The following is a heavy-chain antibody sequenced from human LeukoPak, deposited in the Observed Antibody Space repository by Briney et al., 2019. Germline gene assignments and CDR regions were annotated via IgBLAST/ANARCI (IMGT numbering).Heavy chain of an antibody. D-gene: IGHD4-23*01. J-gene: IGHJ4*02. CDR3: ARDAGYGGNSDY. CDR1: GFTFDIFW. CDR2: IKEDGGEK. Sequence: GGSLRLSCEASGFTFDIFWMTWVRQAPGKGLESVAYIKEDGGEKYYVDSVKGRFTISRDNAKNSLYLQMNSLRAEDTGVYYCARDAGYGGNSDYWGQGTLVTVSS. V-gene: IGHV3-7*03.